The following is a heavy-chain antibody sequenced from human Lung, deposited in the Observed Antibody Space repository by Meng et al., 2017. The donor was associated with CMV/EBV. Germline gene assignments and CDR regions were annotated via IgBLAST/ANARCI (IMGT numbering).Heavy chain of an antibody. CDR2: ISGSGGST. V-gene: IGHV3-23*01. CDR1: GFTFSSYA. J-gene: IGHJ6*02. Sequence: GESLKISCAASGFTFSSYAMSWVRQAPGKGLEWVSAISGSGGSTYYADSVKGRFTISRDNSKNTLYLQMNSLRAEDTAVYYCARAPTPYYGMDVWGQGTTVTVSS. CDR3: ARAPTPYYGMDV.